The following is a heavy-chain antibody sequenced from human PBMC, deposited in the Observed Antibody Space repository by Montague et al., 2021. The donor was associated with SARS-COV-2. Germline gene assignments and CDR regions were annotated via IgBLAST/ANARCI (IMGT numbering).Heavy chain of an antibody. J-gene: IGHJ5*02. CDR3: ARDLVATIMSGWFDP. CDR1: GFTFSSYN. CDR2: ISSSSSYI. V-gene: IGHV3-21*01. Sequence: SLSLSCSASGFTFSSYNMNWVRQAPGKGLEWVSSISSSSSYIYYADSVKGRFTISRDNAKNSLYLQMNSLRAEDTAVYYCARDLVATIMSGWFDPWGQGTLVTVSS. D-gene: IGHD5-12*01.